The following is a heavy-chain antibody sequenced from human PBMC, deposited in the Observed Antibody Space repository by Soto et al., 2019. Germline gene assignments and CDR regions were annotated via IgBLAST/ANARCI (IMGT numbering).Heavy chain of an antibody. Sequence: QVQQVESGGGLVKPGGSLRLSCAASGFTFSHYYMSWIRQPPGKGLEWVSYISSSGSTIYYADSVKGRFTISRDNAKNSLYLQMHSLRAEDTAVYYCARDRVVVAAIPFGYWGQGTLVTVSS. J-gene: IGHJ4*02. CDR1: GFTFSHYY. D-gene: IGHD2-15*01. V-gene: IGHV3-11*01. CDR3: ARDRVVVAAIPFGY. CDR2: ISSSGSTI.